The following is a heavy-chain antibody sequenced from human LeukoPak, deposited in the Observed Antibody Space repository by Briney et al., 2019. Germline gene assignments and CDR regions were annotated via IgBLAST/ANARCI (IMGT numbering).Heavy chain of an antibody. CDR1: EFTFSDYY. Sequence: GGSLSLSCAASEFTFSDYYMSWIRQAPGKGLEWVSYISSSGSTIYYADSVKGRFTISRDNAKNSLYLQMNSLRAEDTAVYYCAREGQWLVPLDYYYYYGMDVWGQGTTVTVSS. J-gene: IGHJ6*02. CDR2: ISSSGSTI. D-gene: IGHD6-19*01. CDR3: AREGQWLVPLDYYYYYGMDV. V-gene: IGHV3-11*01.